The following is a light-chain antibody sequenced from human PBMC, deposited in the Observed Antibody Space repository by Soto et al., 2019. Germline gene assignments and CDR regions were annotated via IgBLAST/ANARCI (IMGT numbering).Light chain of an antibody. CDR1: QSVSRSY. CDR3: QQYGSSPPWP. Sequence: EIVLTQSPGTLSLSPGERATLSCRASQSVSRSYLAWYQQKPGQAPRLLIYGASSRATGIPDRFSGSGSGTHFTLTISRLESDDFAVYYCQQYGSSPPWPFGQGTKVEIK. CDR2: GAS. V-gene: IGKV3-20*01. J-gene: IGKJ1*01.